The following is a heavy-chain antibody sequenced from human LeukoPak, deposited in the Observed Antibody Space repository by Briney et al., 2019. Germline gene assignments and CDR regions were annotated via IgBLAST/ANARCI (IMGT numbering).Heavy chain of an antibody. Sequence: SETLSLTCAVSGGSISSSNWWSWVRQPPGKGLEWIGEIYHSGSTNYNPSLKSRVTISVDTSKNQFSLKLSSVTAADTAVYYCARPGPEYCSGGSCYSEDYFQHWGQGTLVTVSS. CDR3: ARPGPEYCSGGSCYSEDYFQH. CDR1: GGSISSSNW. V-gene: IGHV4-4*02. J-gene: IGHJ1*01. CDR2: IYHSGST. D-gene: IGHD2-15*01.